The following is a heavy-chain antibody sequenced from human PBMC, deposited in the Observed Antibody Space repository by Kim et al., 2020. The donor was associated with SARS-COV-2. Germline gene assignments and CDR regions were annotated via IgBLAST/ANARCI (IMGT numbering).Heavy chain of an antibody. CDR3: AKMPRSSRQYFDL. J-gene: IGHJ2*01. V-gene: IGHV3-23*01. Sequence: YADSVKGRFTIARDNSKNTLDLKMNSLRAEDTAVYYCAKMPRSSRQYFDLWGRGTLVTVSS. D-gene: IGHD6-6*01.